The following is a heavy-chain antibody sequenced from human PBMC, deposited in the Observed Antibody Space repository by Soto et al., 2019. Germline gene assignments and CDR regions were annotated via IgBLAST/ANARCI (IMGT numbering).Heavy chain of an antibody. J-gene: IGHJ4*02. Sequence: SVKVSCKASGGTFSSYSINWVRQAPGQGLEWMGEIIPIFGTANYAQKFQGRVTITADESTSTAYMELSSLRSEDTAVYYCARDGGRHSGGTDYWGQGTLVTVSS. CDR1: GGTFSSYS. CDR3: ARDGGRHSGGTDY. V-gene: IGHV1-69*13. D-gene: IGHD1-26*01. CDR2: IIPIFGTA.